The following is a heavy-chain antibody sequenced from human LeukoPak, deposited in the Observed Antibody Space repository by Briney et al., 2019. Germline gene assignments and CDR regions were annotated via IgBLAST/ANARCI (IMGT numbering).Heavy chain of an antibody. CDR3: ARQMRTAMVTIVDFDY. V-gene: IGHV3-21*01. CDR1: GFTFSSYS. D-gene: IGHD5-18*01. CDR2: ISSSSSYI. Sequence: PGGSLRLSCAASGFTFSSYSMSWVRQAPGKGLEWVSSISSSSSYIYYADSVEGRFTISRDNAKNSLYLQMNSLRAEDTAVYYCARQMRTAMVTIVDFDYWGQGTLVTVSS. J-gene: IGHJ4*02.